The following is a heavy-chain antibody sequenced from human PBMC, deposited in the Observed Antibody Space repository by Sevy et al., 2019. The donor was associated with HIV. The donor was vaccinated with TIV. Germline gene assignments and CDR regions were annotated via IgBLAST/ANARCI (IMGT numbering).Heavy chain of an antibody. CDR3: AKVGDGFWGGLEVNWFDP. CDR1: GFNFHSYA. CDR2: ISGSGDTT. V-gene: IGHV3-23*01. J-gene: IGHJ5*02. Sequence: GGSLRLSCAASGFNFHSYAMTWVRQAPGKGLEWVSAISGSGDTTYFADSVRGRFTVSRDNLKNTVFLQLHSLRVEDTAVYFCAKVGDGFWGGLEVNWFDPWGQGTLVTVSS. D-gene: IGHD3-3*01.